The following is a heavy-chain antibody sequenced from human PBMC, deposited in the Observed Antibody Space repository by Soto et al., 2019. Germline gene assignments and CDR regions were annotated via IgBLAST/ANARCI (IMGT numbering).Heavy chain of an antibody. Sequence: QVQLVESGGGVVQPGTSLRRSCAASGFTFSNYGMHWVRQTPGKGLEWVALILYDGSNKYYADSVKGRFTISRDNSKNTLYLQVSSLRAEDTAVYYCAKSRDAYNFYFYYGMDVWGQGTSVTVSS. V-gene: IGHV3-30*18. CDR3: AKSRDAYNFYFYYGMDV. D-gene: IGHD1-1*01. CDR2: ILYDGSNK. CDR1: GFTFSNYG. J-gene: IGHJ6*02.